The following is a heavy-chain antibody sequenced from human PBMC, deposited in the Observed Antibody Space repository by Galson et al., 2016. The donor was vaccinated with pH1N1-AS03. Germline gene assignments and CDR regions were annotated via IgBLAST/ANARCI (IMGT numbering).Heavy chain of an antibody. CDR3: ARGHMSLSGFWDS. Sequence: SVKVSCKASGGTFSNYAISWMRQAPGQGLEWMGGIIPLSGTTNYAQKFQGRLTITADDSTGTASMELSSLKADDTAVYYCARGHMSLSGFWDSWGQGTLVTVSS. CDR1: GGTFSNYA. J-gene: IGHJ4*02. CDR2: IIPLSGTT. V-gene: IGHV1-69*13. D-gene: IGHD3-9*01.